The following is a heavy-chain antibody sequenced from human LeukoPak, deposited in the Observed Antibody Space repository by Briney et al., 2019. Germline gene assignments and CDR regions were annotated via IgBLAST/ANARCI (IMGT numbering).Heavy chain of an antibody. CDR2: IYSGGNT. Sequence: GGSLRLSCAASGFTFSSYAMSWVRQAPGKGLEWVSVIYSGGNTYYADSVKGRFTISRDNSKNTLYLQMNRLRAEDTAVYYCTSSSKYDSSGYSFDYWGQGTLVTVSS. CDR3: TSSSKYDSSGYSFDY. V-gene: IGHV3-23*03. J-gene: IGHJ4*02. D-gene: IGHD3-22*01. CDR1: GFTFSSYA.